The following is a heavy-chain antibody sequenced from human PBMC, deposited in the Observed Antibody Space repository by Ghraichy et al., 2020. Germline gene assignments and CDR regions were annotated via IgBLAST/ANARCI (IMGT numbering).Heavy chain of an antibody. J-gene: IGHJ4*02. D-gene: IGHD5-24*01. CDR3: ARGDGGGAPD. Sequence: GESLNISCAASGFTFSSYWMSWVRQAPGKGLEWVANIKQDGSEKYYVDSVKGRFTISRDNAKNSLYLQMNSLRAEDTAVYYCARGDGGGAPDWGQGTLVTVSS. CDR2: IKQDGSEK. CDR1: GFTFSSYW. V-gene: IGHV3-7*04.